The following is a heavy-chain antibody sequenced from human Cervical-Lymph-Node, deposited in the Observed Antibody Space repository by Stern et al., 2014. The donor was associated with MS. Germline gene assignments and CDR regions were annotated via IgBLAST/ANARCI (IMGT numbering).Heavy chain of an antibody. CDR2: VSCDGRDK. CDR1: GFVFRHYA. J-gene: IGHJ4*02. V-gene: IGHV3-30*18. CDR3: AKGGSGSYVD. D-gene: IGHD1-26*01. Sequence: VQLLESGGGVVQPGRSLRLSCVASGFVFRHYAAHWVRPPPGKGLEWVALVSCDGRDKYYTDSVKGRFTVSRDNSKNTLYLEMNSLRPEDTAVYYCAKGGSGSYVDWGQGSLVTVSS.